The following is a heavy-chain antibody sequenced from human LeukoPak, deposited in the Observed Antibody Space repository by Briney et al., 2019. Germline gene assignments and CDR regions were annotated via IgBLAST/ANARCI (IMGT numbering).Heavy chain of an antibody. CDR3: ARSPFDADDYGGNSAFGY. Sequence: SETLSLTCTVSGGSISSSSYYWGWIRQPPGKGLEWIGSIYYSGSTYYNPSLKSRVTISVDTSKNQFSLKLSSVTAADTAVYYCARSPFDADDYGGNSAFGYWGQGTLVTVSS. J-gene: IGHJ4*02. CDR2: IYYSGST. V-gene: IGHV4-39*07. CDR1: GGSISSSSYY. D-gene: IGHD4-23*01.